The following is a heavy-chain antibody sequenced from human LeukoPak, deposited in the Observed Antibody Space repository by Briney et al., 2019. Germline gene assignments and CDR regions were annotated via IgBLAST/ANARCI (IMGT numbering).Heavy chain of an antibody. J-gene: IGHJ5*02. V-gene: IGHV1-69*05. CDR3: ARARRGSWFDP. CDR2: IIPMFGTT. D-gene: IGHD3-16*01. CDR1: GGTFSSYA. Sequence: SVKVSCKAPGGTFSSYAVSWVRQAPGQGLEWMGGIIPMFGTTKYAEKFQGRVTMTRNTSISTAYMELSSLRSEDTAVYYCARARRGSWFDPWGQGTLVTVSS.